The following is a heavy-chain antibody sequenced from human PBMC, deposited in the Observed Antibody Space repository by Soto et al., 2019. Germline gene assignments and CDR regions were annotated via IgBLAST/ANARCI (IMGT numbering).Heavy chain of an antibody. J-gene: IGHJ4*02. CDR3: AGQLVPAAIAPLFDY. V-gene: IGHV1-69*13. D-gene: IGHD2-2*02. CDR2: IIPIFGTA. CDR1: GGTFSSYA. Sequence: SVKVSCKASGGTFSSYAISWVRQAPGQGLEWMGGIIPIFGTANYAQKFQGRVTITADESTSTAYMELSSLRSEDTAVYYCAGQLVPAAIAPLFDYWGQGTLVTVSS.